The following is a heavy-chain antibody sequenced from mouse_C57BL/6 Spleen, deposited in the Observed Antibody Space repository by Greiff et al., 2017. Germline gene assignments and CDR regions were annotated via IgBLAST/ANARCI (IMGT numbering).Heavy chain of an antibody. CDR1: GYTFTSYW. CDR3: ARGDGSPMDY. CDR2: IDPSDSYT. Sequence: QVQLQQPGAELVKPGASVKLSCKASGYTFTSYWMQWVKQRPGQGLEWIGEIDPSDSYTNYNQKFKGKATLTVDTSSSTAYMQLSSLTSEDSAVYYCARGDGSPMDYWGQGTSVTVSS. J-gene: IGHJ4*01. V-gene: IGHV1-50*01. D-gene: IGHD2-3*01.